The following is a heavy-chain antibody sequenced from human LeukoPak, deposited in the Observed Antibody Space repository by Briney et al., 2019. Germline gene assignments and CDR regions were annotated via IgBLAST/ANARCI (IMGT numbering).Heavy chain of an antibody. D-gene: IGHD3-10*01. J-gene: IGHJ4*02. V-gene: IGHV6-1*01. CDR2: TYYSAKWSN. Sequence: SQTLSLTCAISGDSVSSDITAWNWITKSRSRGLEGLGRTYYSAKWSNDYAVSVESRINIKPETTENLFSLHLRSGTPEDTAIYYCARGYMNSGFDYWGQGTLVTVSS. CDR1: GDSVSSDITA. CDR3: ARGYMNSGFDY.